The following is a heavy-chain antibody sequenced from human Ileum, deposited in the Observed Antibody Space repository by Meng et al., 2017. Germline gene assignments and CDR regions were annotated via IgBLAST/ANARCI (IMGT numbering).Heavy chain of an antibody. CDR3: ARHIVGPTPGMEY. CDR2: INHSGST. D-gene: IGHD1-26*01. CDR1: GGSFSGYY. Sequence: QVQLHQGGAGLLKPSGTLSLTCAVYGGSFSGYYWSWIRQPPGKGLEWIGEINHSGSTNYNPSLKSRVTISIDRSENQLSLKLSSVTAADTAVYYCARHIVGPTPGMEYWGQGTLVTVSS. V-gene: IGHV4-34*01. J-gene: IGHJ4*02.